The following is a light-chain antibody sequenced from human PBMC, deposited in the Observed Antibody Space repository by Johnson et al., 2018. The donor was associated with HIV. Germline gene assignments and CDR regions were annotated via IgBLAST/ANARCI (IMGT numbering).Light chain of an antibody. CDR2: ENN. J-gene: IGLJ1*01. CDR1: SSNIGNNY. V-gene: IGLV1-51*02. CDR3: GTWDSSLSAFYV. Sequence: QSVLTQPPSVSAAPGQKVTISCSGSSSNIGNNYVSWYQQLPGTAPKLFIYENNNRASGIPDRFSGSKSGTSATLAITGLQTGDEADYFCGTWDSSLSAFYVFGTGTKVTVL.